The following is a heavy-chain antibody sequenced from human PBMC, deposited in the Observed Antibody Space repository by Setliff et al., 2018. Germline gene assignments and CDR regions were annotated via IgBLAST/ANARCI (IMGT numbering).Heavy chain of an antibody. CDR1: GYSFTSYD. Sequence: ASVKVSCKASGYSFTSYDINWVRLAAGQGLEWMGWISTYNGHTNYAQKLQGRVTMTTDTSPRTAYMELRSLRSDDTAVYYCSRLVRYCTTTTCQTLSGGEHWGPGTLVTVSS. CDR3: SRLVRYCTTTTCQTLSGGEH. D-gene: IGHD2-8*01. CDR2: ISTYNGHT. V-gene: IGHV1-18*01. J-gene: IGHJ1*01.